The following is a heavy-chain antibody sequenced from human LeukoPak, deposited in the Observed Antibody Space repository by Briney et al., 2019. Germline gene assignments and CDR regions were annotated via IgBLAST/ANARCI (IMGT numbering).Heavy chain of an antibody. V-gene: IGHV3-21*01. D-gene: IGHD3-10*01. Sequence: GRSLRLSCAASGFTFSTYGMNWVRQAPGKGLEWVSSINYDSSDIYYADSLKGRFTISGDNAKNSLFLQMNSLRAEDTAVYYCARDYRSMVRGVTIFDPWGQGTLVTVSS. CDR1: GFTFSTYG. CDR2: INYDSSDI. J-gene: IGHJ5*02. CDR3: ARDYRSMVRGVTIFDP.